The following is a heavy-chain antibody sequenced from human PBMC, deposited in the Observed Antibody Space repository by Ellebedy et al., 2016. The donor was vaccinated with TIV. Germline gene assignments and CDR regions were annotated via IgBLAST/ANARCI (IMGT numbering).Heavy chain of an antibody. J-gene: IGHJ4*02. CDR1: GFTFSSYW. CDR2: IKQDGSEK. V-gene: IGHV3-7*01. Sequence: GESLKISCAASGFTFSSYWMSWVRQAPGKGLEWVANIKQDGSEKYYVDSVKGRFTISRDNAKNSLYLQMNSLRAEDTAVYYCARMVGSSSWSPYYFDYWGQGTLVTVSS. CDR3: ARMVGSSSWSPYYFDY. D-gene: IGHD6-13*01.